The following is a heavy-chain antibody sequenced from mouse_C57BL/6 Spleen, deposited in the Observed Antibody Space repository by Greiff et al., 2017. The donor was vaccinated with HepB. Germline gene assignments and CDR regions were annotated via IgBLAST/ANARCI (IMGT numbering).Heavy chain of an antibody. D-gene: IGHD1-1*01. CDR3: ARRYYGSSLWYFDV. J-gene: IGHJ1*03. CDR2: IDPSDSET. CDR1: GYTFTSYW. Sequence: QVQLKESGAELVRPGSSVKLSCKASGYTFTSYWMHWVKQRPIQGLEWIGNIDPSDSETHYNQKFKDKATLTVDKSSSTAYMQLSSLTSEDSAVYYCARRYYGSSLWYFDVWGTGTTVTVSA. V-gene: IGHV1-52*01.